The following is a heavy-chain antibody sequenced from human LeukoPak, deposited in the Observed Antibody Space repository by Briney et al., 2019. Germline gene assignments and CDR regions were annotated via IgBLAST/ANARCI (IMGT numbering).Heavy chain of an antibody. J-gene: IGHJ4*02. CDR3: TNQPILAGTTDY. CDR2: INDGGGTT. V-gene: IGHV3-23*01. D-gene: IGHD3-9*01. CDR1: GFTFTTYA. Sequence: PGGSLRLSCAASGFTFTTYAMNWVRQAPGKGLEWVSTINDGGGTTYYADTVKGRFTISRDNSKNTLYLEMNNLRAEDTALYYCTNQPILAGTTDYWGQGTLVTVSS.